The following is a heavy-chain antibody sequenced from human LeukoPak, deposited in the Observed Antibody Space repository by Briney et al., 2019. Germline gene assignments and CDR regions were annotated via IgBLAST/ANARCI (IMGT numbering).Heavy chain of an antibody. D-gene: IGHD4-17*01. Sequence: SETLSLTCTVSGGSISSSSYYWGWIRQPPGRGLEWIGSIYYSGSTYYNPSLKSRVTISVDTSKNQFSLKLSSVTAADTAVYYCARQTTATDGDFDYWGQGTLVTVSS. CDR1: GGSISSSSYY. CDR3: ARQTTATDGDFDY. V-gene: IGHV4-39*07. J-gene: IGHJ4*02. CDR2: IYYSGST.